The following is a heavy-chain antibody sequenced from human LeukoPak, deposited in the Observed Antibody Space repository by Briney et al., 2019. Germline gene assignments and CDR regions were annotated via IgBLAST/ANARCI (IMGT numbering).Heavy chain of an antibody. D-gene: IGHD6-6*01. CDR2: IKQDGREK. V-gene: IGHV3-7*01. CDR1: GFTFSTSW. J-gene: IGHJ4*02. Sequence: GGSLRLSCAASGFTFSTSWMSWARLAPGRGLEWVANIKQDGREKNYVDSVKGRFTIPRDNAKDLLYLQMNCLRVDDTAMYYGAWYSRSSEAYWGQGTLVTVSS. CDR3: AWYSRSSEAY.